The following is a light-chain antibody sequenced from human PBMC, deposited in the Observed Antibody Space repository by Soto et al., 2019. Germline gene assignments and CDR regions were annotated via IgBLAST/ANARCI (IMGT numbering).Light chain of an antibody. Sequence: DIQMTQSPSSLSASVGDRVTITCRASQSISSYLNWYQQKPGKAPKLLIYAASSLQSGVPSRFSGSGSGTDFPLTISSLQPEDFATYYCQQIYSTPQTFGQGTKVEIK. CDR1: QSISSY. CDR2: AAS. J-gene: IGKJ1*01. V-gene: IGKV1-39*01. CDR3: QQIYSTPQT.